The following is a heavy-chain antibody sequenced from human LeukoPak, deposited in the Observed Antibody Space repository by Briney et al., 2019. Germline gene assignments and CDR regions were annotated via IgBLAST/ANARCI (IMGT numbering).Heavy chain of an antibody. CDR3: ARENYDYVWGSYRYEDY. CDR1: GGTFSSYA. D-gene: IGHD3-16*02. J-gene: IGHJ4*02. V-gene: IGHV1-69*05. CDR2: IIPIFDTA. Sequence: GASVKVSCKASGGTFSSYAISWVRQAPGQGLEWMGRIIPIFDTANYAQKFQGRVTITTDESTSTAYMELSSLRSEDTAVYYCARENYDYVWGSYRYEDYWGQGTLVTVSS.